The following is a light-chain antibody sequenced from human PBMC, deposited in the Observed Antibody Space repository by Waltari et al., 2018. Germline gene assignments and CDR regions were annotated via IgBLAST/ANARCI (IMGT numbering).Light chain of an antibody. J-gene: IGKJ4*01. CDR1: QRISMF. Sequence: DIQLTQSPPSLSASVGDRVTIPCRAIQRISMFLNWYPQKPGKAPNLLIYGASSLQRGVPSRFSGSGSGTDFTLTISSLHPEDFATYYCQQTYSTHLTFGGGTKVEIK. CDR2: GAS. V-gene: IGKV1-39*01. CDR3: QQTYSTHLT.